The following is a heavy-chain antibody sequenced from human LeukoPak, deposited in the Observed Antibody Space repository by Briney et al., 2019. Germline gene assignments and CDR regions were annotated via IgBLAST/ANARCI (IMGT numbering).Heavy chain of an antibody. J-gene: IGHJ6*02. Sequence: SETLSLTCAVYGGSFSGYYWSWIRQPPGKGLEWIGEINHSGSTNYNPSLKSRVTISVDTSKNQFSLKLSSVTAADTAVYYCARGPPRVYSSRYYYYGMDVWGQGTTVTVSS. V-gene: IGHV4-34*01. CDR1: GGSFSGYY. CDR3: ARGPPRVYSSRYYYYGMDV. D-gene: IGHD6-13*01. CDR2: INHSGST.